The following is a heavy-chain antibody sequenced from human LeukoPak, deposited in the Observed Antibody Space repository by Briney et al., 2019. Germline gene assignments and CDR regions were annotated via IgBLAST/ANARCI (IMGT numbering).Heavy chain of an antibody. CDR2: IYYSGST. CDR1: GGSISSYY. D-gene: IGHD6-19*01. V-gene: IGHV4-59*01. CDR3: ARDRRWLDGGWFDP. J-gene: IGHJ5*02. Sequence: SETLSLTCTVSGGSISSYYWSWIRQPPGKGLEWIGYIYYSGSTNYNPSLKSRFTISVDTSKNQFSLKLSSVTAADTAVYYCARDRRWLDGGWFDPWGQGTLVTVSS.